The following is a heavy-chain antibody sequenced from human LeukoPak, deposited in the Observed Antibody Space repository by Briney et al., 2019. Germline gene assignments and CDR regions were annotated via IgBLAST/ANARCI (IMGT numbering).Heavy chain of an antibody. V-gene: IGHV3-7*01. J-gene: IGHJ4*02. D-gene: IGHD1-26*01. Sequence: PGGSLRLSCATSGFTFRTYWMSWVRQAPGKGLEWVANVNPDGSGTYYLDSVKGRFTISRDNVKNSLYPQMNSLGAEDTAMYYCGRWGIEATIDYWGQGILVTVSS. CDR2: VNPDGSGT. CDR3: GRWGIEATIDY. CDR1: GFTFRTYW.